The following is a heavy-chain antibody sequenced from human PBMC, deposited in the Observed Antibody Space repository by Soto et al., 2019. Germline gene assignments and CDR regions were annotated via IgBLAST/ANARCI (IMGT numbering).Heavy chain of an antibody. J-gene: IGHJ4*02. D-gene: IGHD3-22*01. CDR1: GFTFSNYN. Sequence: PGGSLRLSCAASGFTFSNYNMNWVREAPGKGLEWVSSISSSSSYIYYADSVKGRFTISRDNAKNSLYLQMNSLRAEDTAVYYCASHPRYSSGYCYYFDSWGQGTLVTVSS. CDR3: ASHPRYSSGYCYYFDS. V-gene: IGHV3-21*01. CDR2: ISSSSSYI.